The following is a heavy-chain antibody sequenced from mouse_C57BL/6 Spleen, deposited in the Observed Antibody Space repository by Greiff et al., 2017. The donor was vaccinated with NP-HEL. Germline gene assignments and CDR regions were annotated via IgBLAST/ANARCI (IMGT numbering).Heavy chain of an antibody. CDR1: GYAFSSSW. V-gene: IGHV1-82*01. CDR2: IYPGDGDT. D-gene: IGHD1-1*01. Sequence: VQLQESGPELVKPGASVKISCKASGYAFSSSWMNWVKQRPGKGLEWIGRIYPGDGDTNYNGKFKGKATLTADKSSSTAYMQLSSLTSEDSAVYFCARRYYGSNFYAMDYWGQGTSVTVSS. CDR3: ARRYYGSNFYAMDY. J-gene: IGHJ4*01.